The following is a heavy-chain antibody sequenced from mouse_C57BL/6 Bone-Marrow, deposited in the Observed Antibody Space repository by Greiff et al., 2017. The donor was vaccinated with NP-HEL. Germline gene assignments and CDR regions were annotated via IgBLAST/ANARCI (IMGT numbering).Heavy chain of an antibody. CDR3: TSLYNGSSLYAMEY. CDR1: GYTFTDYE. D-gene: IGHD1-1*01. V-gene: IGHV1-15*01. Sequence: QVQLQQSGAELVRPGASVTLSCKASGYTFTDYEMHWVKQTPVHGLEWIGAIDPETGGTAYNQKFKGKAILTADKSSSTAYMELRSLTSEDSAVYYSTSLYNGSSLYAMEYWGQETSETVSS. CDR2: IDPETGGT. J-gene: IGHJ4*01.